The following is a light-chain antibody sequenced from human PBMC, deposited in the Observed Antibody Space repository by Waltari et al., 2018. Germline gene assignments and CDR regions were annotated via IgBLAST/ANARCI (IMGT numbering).Light chain of an antibody. J-gene: IGKJ3*01. CDR1: QSVLYSSNNKNY. CDR3: QQYYSTPFT. CDR2: WAS. V-gene: IGKV4-1*01. Sequence: DIVMTQSPDSLAVSLGERATINCKSSQSVLYSSNNKNYLGWYQQKPGPPPRLLIYWASTRESGVPDRFSGSGAGTDFTLTISSLQAEDVAVYYCQQYYSTPFTFGPGTKVDIK.